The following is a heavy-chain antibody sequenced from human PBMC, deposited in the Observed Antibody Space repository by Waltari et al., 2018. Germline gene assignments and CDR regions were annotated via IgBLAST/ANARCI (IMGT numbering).Heavy chain of an antibody. J-gene: IGHJ1*01. CDR3: AKSALAVAGSHFQY. CDR1: GFVFSTYG. CDR2: ISYDGPTK. V-gene: IGHV3-30*18. Sequence: QVQLVESGGGVVQPGGSLRLSCAASGFVFSTYGMHWLRQAPGRGLGWVAFISYDGPTKYFADSGQGRFAISRDDSKNTVSLQMSNLRPDDTAVYYCAKSALAVAGSHFQYWGQGTRVTVSS. D-gene: IGHD6-19*01.